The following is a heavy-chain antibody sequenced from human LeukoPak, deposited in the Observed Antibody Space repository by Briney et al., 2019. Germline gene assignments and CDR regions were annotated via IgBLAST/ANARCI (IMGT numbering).Heavy chain of an antibody. CDR2: INPNRGGT. J-gene: IGHJ6*02. V-gene: IGHV1-2*02. CDR3: ARVVYYFYAMDV. CDR1: GYTFTDYN. Sequence: ASVKVSCKASGYTFTDYNIHWVRQAPGQGLEWMGWINPNRGGTNYAQKFQGRVHMTRDTSISTAYMELSRLRSDDTALYYCARVVYYFYAMDVWGQGTTVTVSS. D-gene: IGHD2-8*01.